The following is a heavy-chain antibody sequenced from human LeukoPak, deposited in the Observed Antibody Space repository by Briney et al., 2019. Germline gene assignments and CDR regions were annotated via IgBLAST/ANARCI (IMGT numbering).Heavy chain of an antibody. V-gene: IGHV3-23*01. CDR2: ISGSGGST. CDR1: GFTFSSYA. CDR3: ARVITMVRGVIRHDAFDI. D-gene: IGHD3-10*01. Sequence: GGSLRLSCAASGFTFSSYAMSWVRQAPVKGLEWVSAISGSGGSTYYADSVKGRFTISRDNSKNTLYLQMNRLRAEDTAVYYCARVITMVRGVIRHDAFDIWGQGTMVTVSS. J-gene: IGHJ3*02.